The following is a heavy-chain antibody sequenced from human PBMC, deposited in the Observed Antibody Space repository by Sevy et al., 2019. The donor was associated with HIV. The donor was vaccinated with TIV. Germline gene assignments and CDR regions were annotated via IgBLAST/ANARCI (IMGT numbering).Heavy chain of an antibody. CDR1: GYTFTSYG. CDR2: ISTDNGNA. J-gene: IGHJ4*02. D-gene: IGHD2-2*01. Sequence: ASVKVSCKASGYTFTSYGISWVRQAPGKGLEWMGWISTDNGNANYAHEFRDRVTMTTHTSETNAYLEVRRLRSDDTAVYYCARLALDCRSTSCFDSWGQGTLVTVSS. V-gene: IGHV1-18*01. CDR3: ARLALDCRSTSCFDS.